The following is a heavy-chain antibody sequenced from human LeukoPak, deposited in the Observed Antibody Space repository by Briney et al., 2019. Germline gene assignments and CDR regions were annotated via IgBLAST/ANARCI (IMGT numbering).Heavy chain of an antibody. CDR3: ARAYRDYSNPYYYYMDV. CDR1: GFTFSSYS. Sequence: PGGSLRLSCAASGFTFSSYSMNWVRQAPGKGLEWVSYISSSSTIYYADSVKGRFTISRDNAKNSLYLQMNSLRAEDTAVYYCARAYRDYSNPYYYYMDVWGKGTTVTVSS. CDR2: ISSSSTI. V-gene: IGHV3-48*01. D-gene: IGHD4-11*01. J-gene: IGHJ6*03.